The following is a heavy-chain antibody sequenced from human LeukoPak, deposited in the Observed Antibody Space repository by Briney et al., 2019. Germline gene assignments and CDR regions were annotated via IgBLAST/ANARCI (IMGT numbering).Heavy chain of an antibody. V-gene: IGHV3-33*01. CDR2: IWSDGSQT. CDR1: GFSFSGDA. CDR3: AGAAGLGNYLIDY. Sequence: GGSLRPSCAASGFSFSGDAIHWVRQAPGKGLEWVALIWSDGSQTKYAGSVKGRFTVSRDNSKNTAFLQMSGLTVEDTAVYYCAGAAGLGNYLIDYWGQGTLVTVSS. D-gene: IGHD3-16*01. J-gene: IGHJ4*02.